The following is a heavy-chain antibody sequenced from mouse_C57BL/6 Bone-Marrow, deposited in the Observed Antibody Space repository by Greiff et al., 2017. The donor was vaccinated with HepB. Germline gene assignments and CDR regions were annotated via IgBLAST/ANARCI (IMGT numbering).Heavy chain of an antibody. V-gene: IGHV5-16*01. Sequence: EVKLVESEGGLVQPGSSMKLSCTASGFTFSDYYMAWVRQVPEKGLEWVANINYDGSSTYYLDSLKSRFIISRDNAKNILYLQMSSLKSEDTATYYCARDPSPGDYAMDYWGQGTTVTVSS. CDR2: INYDGSST. J-gene: IGHJ4*01. CDR1: GFTFSDYY. CDR3: ARDPSPGDYAMDY.